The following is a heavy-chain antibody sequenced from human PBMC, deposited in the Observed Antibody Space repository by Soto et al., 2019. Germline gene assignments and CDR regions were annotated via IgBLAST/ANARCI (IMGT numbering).Heavy chain of an antibody. CDR2: IYYSGST. Sequence: QVQLQESGPGLVKPSQTLSLTCTVSGGSISSGDYYWSWIRQPPGKGLEWIGYIYYSGSTSYNPSLKSRLTISVDTSKNQFSLKLSSVTAADTAVYYCARVSKVRGVFHDYWGQGTLVTVSS. CDR3: ARVSKVRGVFHDY. D-gene: IGHD3-10*01. V-gene: IGHV4-30-4*01. J-gene: IGHJ4*02. CDR1: GGSISSGDYY.